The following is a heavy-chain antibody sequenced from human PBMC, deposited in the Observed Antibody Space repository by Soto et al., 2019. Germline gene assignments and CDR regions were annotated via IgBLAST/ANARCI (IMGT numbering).Heavy chain of an antibody. CDR2: ISGSGGST. V-gene: IGHV3-23*01. CDR3: AKDVGGTVYCTGGSCRADY. J-gene: IGHJ4*02. Sequence: PGGSLRLSCAASGFTFSSYAMSWVRQAPGKGLEWVSGISGSGGSTFYADSVKGRFTISRDNSKNTVYLQMNSLRAEDTALYYCAKDVGGTVYCTGGSCRADYWGQGTLVTVSS. CDR1: GFTFSSYA. D-gene: IGHD2-15*01.